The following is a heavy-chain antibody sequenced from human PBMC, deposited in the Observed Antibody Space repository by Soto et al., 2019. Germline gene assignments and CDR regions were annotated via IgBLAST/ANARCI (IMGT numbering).Heavy chain of an antibody. Sequence: ASVKVSCKASGYTFTSYGISWVRQAPGQGREGMGWISAYNGNTNYAQKLQGRVTMTTDTSTSTAYMELRSLRSEDTAVYYCAAVSYYDSSGSLFDYWGQGTLVTVSS. J-gene: IGHJ4*02. V-gene: IGHV1-18*01. CDR3: AAVSYYDSSGSLFDY. D-gene: IGHD3-22*01. CDR1: GYTFTSYG. CDR2: ISAYNGNT.